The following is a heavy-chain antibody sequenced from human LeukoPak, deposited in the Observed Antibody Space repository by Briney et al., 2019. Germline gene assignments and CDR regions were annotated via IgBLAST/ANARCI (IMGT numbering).Heavy chain of an antibody. CDR1: GFTFSSYA. CDR3: AKVGYYGDYRPYDY. J-gene: IGHJ4*02. CDR2: ISESGDSP. V-gene: IGHV3-23*01. Sequence: GGSLRLSCAASGFTFSSYAMSWVRQAPGNGLEWVSVISESGDSPYYADSVKGPFTMSRAKAKNTLYLPMNGLRAEDTAVYYCAKVGYYGDYRPYDYWGQGTLVTVSS. D-gene: IGHD4-17*01.